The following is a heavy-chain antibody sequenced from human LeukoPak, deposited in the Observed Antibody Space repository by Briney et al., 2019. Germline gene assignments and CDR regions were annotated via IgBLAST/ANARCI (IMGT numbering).Heavy chain of an antibody. V-gene: IGHV3-11*01. CDR2: ISSSGSTI. D-gene: IGHD6-13*01. J-gene: IGHJ4*02. Sequence: GGSLRLSCAASGFTFSDYYMSWIRQAPGKGLEWVSYISSSGSTIYYADSVKGRFTISRDNAKNSLYLQMNSLRAEDTAVYYCARDLRRPFPYSSSWYFDYWGQGTLVTVSS. CDR1: GFTFSDYY. CDR3: ARDLRRPFPYSSSWYFDY.